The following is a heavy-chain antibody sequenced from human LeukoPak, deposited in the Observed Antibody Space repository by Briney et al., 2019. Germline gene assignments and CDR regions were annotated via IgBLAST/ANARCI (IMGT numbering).Heavy chain of an antibody. CDR3: ARVGRAHLDD. CDR2: IKSDGGST. V-gene: IGHV3-74*01. CDR1: GVCFNSYW. J-gene: IGHJ4*02. Sequence: AGSLTLTCAASGVCFNSYWWRWVRQPPGKGLVWVSRIKSDGGSTSYADSVKGRFTISRDNAKNTLYLQMDSLRAEDTAVYYCARVGRAHLDDWGRGTLVTVS.